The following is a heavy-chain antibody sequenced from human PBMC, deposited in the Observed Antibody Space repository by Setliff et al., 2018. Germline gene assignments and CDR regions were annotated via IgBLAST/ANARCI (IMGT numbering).Heavy chain of an antibody. Sequence: GASVKVSCKASGYTFSNLGFSWVRQAPGQGLEWMGWISAYSGGTNYAQKFQGRVTMTRDTSISTAYMELSRLRSDDTAVYYCARDLGGIWKTYFDYWGQGTLVTVSS. D-gene: IGHD1-1*01. CDR1: GYTFSNLG. CDR2: ISAYSGGT. J-gene: IGHJ4*02. V-gene: IGHV1-2*02. CDR3: ARDLGGIWKTYFDY.